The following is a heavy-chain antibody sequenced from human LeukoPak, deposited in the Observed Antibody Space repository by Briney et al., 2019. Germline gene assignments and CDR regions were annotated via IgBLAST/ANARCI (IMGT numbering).Heavy chain of an antibody. CDR3: DQRYYDILTGYYDN. Sequence: SETLSLTCAVYGGSFSGYYWSWIRQPPGKGLEWIGEINHSGSTNYNPSLKSRVTISVDTSKNQFSLKLSSVTAADTAVSYCDQRYYDILTGYYDNWGQGTLVTVSP. CDR2: INHSGST. D-gene: IGHD3-9*01. J-gene: IGHJ4*02. CDR1: GGSFSGYY. V-gene: IGHV4-34*01.